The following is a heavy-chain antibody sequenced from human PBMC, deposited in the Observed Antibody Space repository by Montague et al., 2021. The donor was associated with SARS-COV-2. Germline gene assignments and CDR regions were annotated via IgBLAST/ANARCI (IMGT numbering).Heavy chain of an antibody. CDR3: ARERTVVIITGYYYYGVDV. D-gene: IGHD3-10*01. V-gene: IGHV3-21*01. J-gene: IGHJ6*02. Sequence: SRRISCAASGFIFSSYSMNWVRQAPGKGLEWVSSISSSSSYIYYADSVKGRFTISRGNAKNSLYLQMNSLRAEDTAVYFCARERTVVIITGYYYYGVDVWGQGTTVTVSS. CDR2: ISSSSSYI. CDR1: GFIFSSYS.